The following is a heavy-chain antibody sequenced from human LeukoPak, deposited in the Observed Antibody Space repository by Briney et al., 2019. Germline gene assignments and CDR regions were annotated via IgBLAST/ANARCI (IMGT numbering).Heavy chain of an antibody. D-gene: IGHD3-9*01. CDR1: GGTFSSYA. J-gene: IGHJ4*02. V-gene: IGHV1-69*04. CDR3: ARDPTADYDILTGYYGQPVDY. Sequence: GSSVTVSFKASGGTFSSYAISWVRQAPGQGLEWMGRIIPILGIANYAQKFQGRVTITADKSTSTAYMELSSLRSEDTAVYYCARDPTADYDILTGYYGQPVDYWGQGTLVTVSS. CDR2: IIPILGIA.